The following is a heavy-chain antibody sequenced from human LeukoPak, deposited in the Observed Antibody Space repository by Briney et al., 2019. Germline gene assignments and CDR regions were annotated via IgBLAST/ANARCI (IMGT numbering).Heavy chain of an antibody. V-gene: IGHV1-18*01. J-gene: IGHJ4*02. CDR3: ARVTAVAGPTGY. CDR2: ISAYNGNT. Sequence: GASVKVSCKASGYTFTNYGISWVRQAPGQGLAWMGWISAYNGNTNYAQKAQGRVTMTTDTSTSTAYMELRSLRSDDTAVYYCARVTAVAGPTGYWGQGTLVTVSS. CDR1: GYTFTNYG. D-gene: IGHD6-19*01.